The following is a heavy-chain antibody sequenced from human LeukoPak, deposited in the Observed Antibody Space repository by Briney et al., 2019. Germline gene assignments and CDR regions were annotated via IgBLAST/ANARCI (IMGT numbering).Heavy chain of an antibody. J-gene: IGHJ1*01. V-gene: IGHV1-2*02. CDR1: GYTFTGYY. D-gene: IGHD3-22*01. CDR2: INPNSGGT. CDR3: ARFDSSGEHFQR. Sequence: ASVKVSCKASGYTFTGYYIHWVRQAPGQGLEWMGLINPNSGGTNYAQKFQGRVTVISDTSISTAYMELSTLRSDDTAVYYCARFDSSGEHFQRWGQGTLVTVSS.